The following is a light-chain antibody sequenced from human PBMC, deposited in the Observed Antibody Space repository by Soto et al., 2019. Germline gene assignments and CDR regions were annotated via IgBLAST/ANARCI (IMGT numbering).Light chain of an antibody. J-gene: IGKJ1*01. V-gene: IGKV3-20*01. Sequence: EIVLTQSPGTLSLSPGERATLSCRASQSISSTYLAWYRQKPGQAPMLLIYAASSRSTGIPDRFSGSGSGTDVTLTISRLEPEDLAVYYCQQYDASSWTCGQGTRVDIK. CDR2: AAS. CDR3: QQYDASSWT. CDR1: QSISSTY.